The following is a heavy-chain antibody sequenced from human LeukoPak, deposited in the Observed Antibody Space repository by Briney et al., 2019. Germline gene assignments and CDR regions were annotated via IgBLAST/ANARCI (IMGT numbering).Heavy chain of an antibody. CDR2: ISSSSSTI. Sequence: PGGSLRLSCAASGFTFSSHRMNWVRQAPGEGLEWVSYISSSSSTIYYADSVKGRFTISRDNAKNSLYLQMNSLRAEDTAVYYCARGAYYYEDWGQETLVTVSS. V-gene: IGHV3-48*01. CDR3: ARGAYYYED. J-gene: IGHJ4*02. CDR1: GFTFSSHR. D-gene: IGHD3-22*01.